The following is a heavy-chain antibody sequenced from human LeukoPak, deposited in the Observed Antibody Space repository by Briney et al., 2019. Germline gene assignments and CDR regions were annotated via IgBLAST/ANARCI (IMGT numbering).Heavy chain of an antibody. V-gene: IGHV3-21*01. J-gene: IGHJ5*02. CDR1: GFSFSSFA. Sequence: PGGSLRLSCAASGFSFSSFAMTWVRQAPGKGLEWVSSISSSSSYIYYADSVKGRFTISRDNAKNSLYLQMNSLRAEDTAVYYCARVVAGKENWFDPWGQGTLVTVSS. CDR2: ISSSSSYI. CDR3: ARVVAGKENWFDP. D-gene: IGHD6-19*01.